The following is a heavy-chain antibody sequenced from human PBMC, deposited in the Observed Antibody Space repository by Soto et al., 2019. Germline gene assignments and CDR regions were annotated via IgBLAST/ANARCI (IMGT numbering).Heavy chain of an antibody. J-gene: IGHJ4*02. Sequence: LSLTCTVSGFPVSDYYMSWIRQAPGKGLEWLSHISPKSTYTNYADSVKGRFTISRDNTKSSLFLQMNSLGVEDTAVYYCARGGGGGLFEHWGQGVLVTVS. D-gene: IGHD2-21*01. CDR2: ISPKSTYT. V-gene: IGHV3-11*06. CDR1: GFPVSDYY. CDR3: ARGGGGGLFEH.